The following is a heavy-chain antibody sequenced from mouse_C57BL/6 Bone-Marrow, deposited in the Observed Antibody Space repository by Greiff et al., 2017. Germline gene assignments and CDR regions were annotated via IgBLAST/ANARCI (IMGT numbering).Heavy chain of an antibody. CDR2: IHPNSGST. D-gene: IGHD2-4*01. Sequence: QVQLQQPGAELVKPGASVKLSCKASGYTFTSYWMHWVKQRPGQGLEWIGMIHPNSGSTNYNEKFKSKATLTVDKSSSPAYMQLSSLTSEDSAVYYCARKEDDYGFAYWGQGTLVTVSA. CDR1: GYTFTSYW. V-gene: IGHV1-64*01. J-gene: IGHJ3*01. CDR3: ARKEDDYGFAY.